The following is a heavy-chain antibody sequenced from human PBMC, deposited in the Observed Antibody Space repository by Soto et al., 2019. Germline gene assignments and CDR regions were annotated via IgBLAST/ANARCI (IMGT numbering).Heavy chain of an antibody. CDR1: CGSISSSIFK. J-gene: IGHJ5*02. Sequence: SETLSLTCTVACGSISSSIFKWGWIREPPGKGLEWIGSIYYSGSTYYSPSLKSRVTISVDTSKNQFSLKLSSVTAADTAVYYCARRERAAGTDWWFDPWGQGTLVT. CDR3: ARRERAAGTDWWFDP. CDR2: IYYSGST. D-gene: IGHD6-13*01. V-gene: IGHV4-39*01.